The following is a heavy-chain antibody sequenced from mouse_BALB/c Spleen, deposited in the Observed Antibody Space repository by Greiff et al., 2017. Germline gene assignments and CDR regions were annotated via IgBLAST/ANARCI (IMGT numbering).Heavy chain of an antibody. CDR1: GFSFTSYG. J-gene: IGHJ4*01. D-gene: IGHD1-1*02. V-gene: IGHV2-2*02. Sequence: QVQLQQSGPGLVQPSQSLSITCTVSGFSFTSYGVHWVRQSPGKGLEWLGVIWSGGSTDYNAAFISRLSISKDNSKSQVFFKMNSLQANDTAIYYWARPFDDGSCEGAMDYWGQGTSVTGSS. CDR2: IWSGGST. CDR3: ARPFDDGSCEGAMDY.